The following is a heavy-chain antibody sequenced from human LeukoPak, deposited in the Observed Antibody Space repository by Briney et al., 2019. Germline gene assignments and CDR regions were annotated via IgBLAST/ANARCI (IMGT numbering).Heavy chain of an antibody. CDR2: IYYSGST. CDR3: ARDGGRVVPAAIGTVTTSYFDY. D-gene: IGHD2-2*01. Sequence: SETQSLTCTVSGGSISSYYWSWIRQPPGKGLEWIGYIYYSGSTYYNPSLKSRVTISVDTSKNQFSLKLSSVTAADTAVYYCARDGGRVVPAAIGTVTTSYFDYWGQGTLVTVSS. CDR1: GGSISSYY. J-gene: IGHJ4*02. V-gene: IGHV4-59*12.